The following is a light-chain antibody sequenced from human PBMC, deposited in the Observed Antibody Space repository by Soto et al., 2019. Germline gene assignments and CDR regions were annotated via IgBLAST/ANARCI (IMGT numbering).Light chain of an antibody. CDR3: GTWDSGLSGFV. J-gene: IGLJ1*01. Sequence: QSVLTQPPSVSAAPGQKVTISCSGSNSNIGNSYVYWYQQFPGAAPKLLMYENAKRASGIPDRFSGSKSGAAATLAITGIQTGDEADYYCGTWDSGLSGFVFGTRTKLTVL. CDR1: NSNIGNSY. CDR2: ENA. V-gene: IGLV1-51*02.